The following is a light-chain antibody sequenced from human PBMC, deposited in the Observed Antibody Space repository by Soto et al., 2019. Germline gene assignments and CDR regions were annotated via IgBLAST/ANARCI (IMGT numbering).Light chain of an antibody. Sequence: DIQLTQSPSFLSASVGDRITITCRASQGIKSHLAWYQQKPGKAPKLLIYAASTLQSGVPSRFSGGGSGTEFTLTISSLQPEDFANYYCQRHDNYPLSFGGGTKVEIK. CDR1: QGIKSH. CDR2: AAS. J-gene: IGKJ4*01. V-gene: IGKV1-9*01. CDR3: QRHDNYPLS.